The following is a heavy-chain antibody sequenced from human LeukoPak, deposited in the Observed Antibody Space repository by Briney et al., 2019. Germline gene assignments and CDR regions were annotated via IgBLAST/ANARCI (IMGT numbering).Heavy chain of an antibody. CDR3: AKQLGYCSDGSCYFPY. Sequence: GGSLRLSSAASGFTFISSAMSWVRQAPGKGLEWVSAISNNGGYTYYADSVQGRFTISRDNSKSTLCLQMNSLRAEDTAVYYCAKQLGYCSDGSCYFPYWGQGTLVTVSS. J-gene: IGHJ4*02. CDR2: ISNNGGYT. V-gene: IGHV3-23*01. CDR1: GFTFISSA. D-gene: IGHD2-15*01.